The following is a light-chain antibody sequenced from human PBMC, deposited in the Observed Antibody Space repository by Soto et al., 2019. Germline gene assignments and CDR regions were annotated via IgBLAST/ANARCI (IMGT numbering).Light chain of an antibody. CDR2: STL. J-gene: IGKJ5*01. CDR1: QSISVY. V-gene: IGKV1-39*01. Sequence: DIQLTQSPSSLSASVGDRVTISCRASQSISVYLSWYQQKPGKAPNLLIYSTLSLQVGVPSRFSGSGSGTDFTLTISGLQPEDVATYYCQQTYPYTFGQGTRLEIK. CDR3: QQTYPYT.